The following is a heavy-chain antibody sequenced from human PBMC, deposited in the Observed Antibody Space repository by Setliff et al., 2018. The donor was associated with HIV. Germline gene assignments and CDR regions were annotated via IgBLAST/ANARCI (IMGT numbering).Heavy chain of an antibody. J-gene: IGHJ4*02. CDR2: IWYDGSNK. V-gene: IGHV3-33*01. D-gene: IGHD3-22*01. CDR1: GFTSSDYG. Sequence: PGGSLRLSCVVSGFTSSDYGIHWARQAPGKGLEWLAVIWYDGSNKYYADSVKGRFTISRDNSKNTLYLQMNSLRAEDTAVYYCARWGPYDTSGYYDYWGQGALVTVSS. CDR3: ARWGPYDTSGYYDY.